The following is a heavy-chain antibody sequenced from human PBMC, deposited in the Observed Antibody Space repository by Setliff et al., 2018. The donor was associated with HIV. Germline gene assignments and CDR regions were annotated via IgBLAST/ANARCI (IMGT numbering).Heavy chain of an antibody. J-gene: IGHJ4*02. CDR3: ASMYGDYIGHSEH. CDR1: GGSITSGNYF. V-gene: IGHV4-61*09. Sequence: KPSETLSLTCTVSGGSITSGNYFWTWIRQPAGKGLEWIGHIYTDGGTNYNPSFRSRVTISVDSSKNQFSLKLRSVTAADTAVYYCASMYGDYIGHSEHWGQGTLVTVSS. D-gene: IGHD4-17*01. CDR2: IYTDGGT.